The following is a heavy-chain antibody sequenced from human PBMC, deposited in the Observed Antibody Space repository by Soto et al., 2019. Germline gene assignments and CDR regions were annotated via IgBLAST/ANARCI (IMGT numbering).Heavy chain of an antibody. J-gene: IGHJ5*02. CDR1: GGNFKHYA. D-gene: IGHD6-19*01. CDR2: IIPIFGTE. V-gene: IGHV1-69*01. CDR3: ARDEGGSGWFGWLGP. Sequence: QVQLVQSGAEVKKPGSSVKVSCKTSGGNFKHYAINWVRQAPGQGLEWMGGIIPIFGTENYAQKFQGRVTISADESTSTAYMELTSLRSDDTAVYYCARDEGGSGWFGWLGPWGQGTLVTVSS.